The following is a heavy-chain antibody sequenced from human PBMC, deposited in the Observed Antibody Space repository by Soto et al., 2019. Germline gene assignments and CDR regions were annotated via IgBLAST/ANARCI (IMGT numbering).Heavy chain of an antibody. J-gene: IGHJ6*02. D-gene: IGHD3-10*01. CDR2: MNPNSGNT. V-gene: IGHV1-8*02. CDR3: ARAGRWPIYGMDV. Sequence: ASVKVSCKASGGTFSNHAISWVRQAPGQGLEWMGWMNPNSGNTGYAQKFQGRVTMTRNTSISTAYMELSSLRSEDTAVYYCARAGRWPIYGMDVWGQGTTVTVSS. CDR1: GGTFSNHA.